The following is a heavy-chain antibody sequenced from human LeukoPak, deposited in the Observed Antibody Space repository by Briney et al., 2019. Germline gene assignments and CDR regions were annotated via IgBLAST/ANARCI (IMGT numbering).Heavy chain of an antibody. D-gene: IGHD3-3*01. V-gene: IGHV4-39*07. CDR3: ARRQGGFWSGYYPKPEYFDY. Sequence: PSETLSLTCTVSGGSISSGDYYWSWIRQPPGKGLEWIGEINHSGSTNYNPSLKSRVTISVDTSKNQFSLKLSSVTAADTAVYYCARRQGGFWSGYYPKPEYFDYWGQGTLVTVSS. CDR1: GGSISSGDYY. CDR2: INHSGST. J-gene: IGHJ4*02.